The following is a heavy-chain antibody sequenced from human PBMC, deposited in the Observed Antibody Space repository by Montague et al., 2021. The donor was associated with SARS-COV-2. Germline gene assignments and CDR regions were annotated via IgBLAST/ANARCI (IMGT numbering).Heavy chain of an antibody. CDR1: GVSISSYY. J-gene: IGHJ3*02. D-gene: IGHD2-2*01. CDR3: AKQALTRYCTSTTCFGAAFDI. V-gene: IGHV4-59*08. CDR2: IYYSGST. Sequence: SETPSLTCTVSGVSISSYYWTWIRQPPGKGLEWIGFIYYSGSTNYNPSLKSRVTISVDTSKNQFSLKLSSVTAADTAVYYCAKQALTRYCTSTTCFGAAFDIWGQGTMVTVPS.